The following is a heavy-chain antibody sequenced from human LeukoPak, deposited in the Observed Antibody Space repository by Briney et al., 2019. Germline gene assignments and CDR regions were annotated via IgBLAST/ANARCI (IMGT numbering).Heavy chain of an antibody. V-gene: IGHV3-30*18. J-gene: IGHJ4*02. D-gene: IGHD3-22*01. Sequence: GGSLRLSCAASGFTFSSYGVHWVRQAPGKGLEWVSVISYDGSYKFYADSVKGRFTVSRDNSKNAVSLQMNSLRAEDTAVYYCAKEGSSGWYGDYWGQGTLVTVSS. CDR2: ISYDGSYK. CDR3: AKEGSSGWYGDY. CDR1: GFTFSSYG.